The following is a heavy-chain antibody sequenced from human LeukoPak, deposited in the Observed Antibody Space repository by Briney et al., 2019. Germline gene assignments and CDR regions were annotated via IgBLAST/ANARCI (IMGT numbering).Heavy chain of an antibody. D-gene: IGHD4-17*01. CDR2: IYTSGST. CDR1: GGSISSGSYY. J-gene: IGHJ4*02. CDR3: AREVHGDIDY. V-gene: IGHV4-61*02. Sequence: SETLSLTCTVSGGSISSGSYYWSWIRQPAGKGLEWLGRIYTSGSTNYNPSLTSRVTISVDTSKHQFSLKLSSVTAADTAVYYCAREVHGDIDYWGQGTLVTVSS.